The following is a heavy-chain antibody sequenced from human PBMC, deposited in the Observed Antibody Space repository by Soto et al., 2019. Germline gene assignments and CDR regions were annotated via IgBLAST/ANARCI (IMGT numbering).Heavy chain of an antibody. D-gene: IGHD3-22*01. CDR2: IDPSDSQT. Sequence: GESLKISCKGSGYSFAGYWITWVRQKPGKGLEWMGRIDPSDSQTYYSPSFRGHVTVSVTKSITTVFLQWSSLRASDTAMYYCARQIYDSDTGPNFQYYFESWGQGTPVTVSS. V-gene: IGHV5-10-1*01. CDR1: GYSFAGYW. J-gene: IGHJ4*02. CDR3: ARQIYDSDTGPNFQYYFES.